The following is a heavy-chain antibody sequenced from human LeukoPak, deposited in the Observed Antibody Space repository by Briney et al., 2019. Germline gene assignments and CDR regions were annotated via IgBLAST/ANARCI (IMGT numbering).Heavy chain of an antibody. CDR3: ATRTGMGKFDP. V-gene: IGHV3-23*01. CDR2: ISGSGGST. D-gene: IGHD1-1*01. CDR1: GFTFSSYA. Sequence: GGSLRLSCAASGFTFSSYAMSWVRQAPGKGLEWVSAISGSGGSTYYADSVKGRFTISRDNSKNTLYLQMNSPRAEDTAVYYCATRTGMGKFDPWGQGTLVTVSS. J-gene: IGHJ5*02.